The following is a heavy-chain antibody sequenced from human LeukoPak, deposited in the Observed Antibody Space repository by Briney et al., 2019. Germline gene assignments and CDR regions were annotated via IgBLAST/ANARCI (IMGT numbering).Heavy chain of an antibody. V-gene: IGHV4-59*08. J-gene: IGHJ4*02. D-gene: IGHD4-17*01. CDR3: ARSARDYGYSRGTY. CDR1: GGSISSCY. CDR2: IYYSGST. Sequence: PSETLSLTCTVSGGSISSCYWSWIWQPPGKGLEWIGYIYYSGSTNYNPSLKSRVTISVDTSKNQFSLKLSSVTAADTAVYYCARSARDYGYSRGTYGGEGTLVTVSS.